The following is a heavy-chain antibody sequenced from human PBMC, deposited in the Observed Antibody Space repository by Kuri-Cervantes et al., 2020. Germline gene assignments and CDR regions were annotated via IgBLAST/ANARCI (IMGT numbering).Heavy chain of an antibody. D-gene: IGHD6-13*01. CDR2: IYTSGST. V-gene: IGHV4-4*07. Sequence: GSLRLSCTVSGGSISSYYWSWNRQPAGKGLEWIGRIYTSGSTNYNPSLKSRVTMSVDTSKNQFSLKLSSVTAADTAVYYCARDNAAALDYWGQGTLVTVSS. CDR3: ARDNAAALDY. CDR1: GGSISSYY. J-gene: IGHJ4*02.